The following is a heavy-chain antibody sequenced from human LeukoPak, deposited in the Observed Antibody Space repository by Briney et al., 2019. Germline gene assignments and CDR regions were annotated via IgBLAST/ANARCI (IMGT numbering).Heavy chain of an antibody. CDR2: IYHSGST. D-gene: IGHD3-3*01. CDR1: GYSISSGYY. J-gene: IGHJ3*02. V-gene: IGHV4-38-2*01. CDR3: ARQLVGYYDFWSGKRGAFDI. Sequence: SETLSLTCAVSGYSISSGYYWGWIRQPPGKGLEWIGSIYHSGSTYYNPSLESRVTISVDTSKNQFSLKLSSVTAADTAVYYCARQLVGYYDFWSGKRGAFDIWGQGTMVTVSS.